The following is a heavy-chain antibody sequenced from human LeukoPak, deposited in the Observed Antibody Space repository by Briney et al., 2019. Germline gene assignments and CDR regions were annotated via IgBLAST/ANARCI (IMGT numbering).Heavy chain of an antibody. V-gene: IGHV3-30*02. J-gene: IGHJ4*02. CDR3: ARVFSVADMYYFDY. Sequence: GGSLRLSCAASAFTFSSYGMHWVRQAPGKGLEWVAYIQYDRTNEQYAHSVKGRFRISRDNSNNILYLQMNSLRAEDTAVYYCARVFSVADMYYFDYWGQGTLVTVSS. CDR2: IQYDRTNE. D-gene: IGHD6-19*01. CDR1: AFTFSSYG.